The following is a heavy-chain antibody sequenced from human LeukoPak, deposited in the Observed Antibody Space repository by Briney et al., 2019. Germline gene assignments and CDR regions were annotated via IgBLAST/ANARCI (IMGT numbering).Heavy chain of an antibody. V-gene: IGHV3-23*01. Sequence: GGSLRLSCAASGFTFSSYSMNWVRQAPGKGLQWVSSITANGDATYYADSVKGRFTISRDNSKNTLYLQMSSLRAEDTAVYYCATFGVIVRNDYFDYWGQGVLVAVSS. D-gene: IGHD3-3*01. CDR1: GFTFSSYS. J-gene: IGHJ4*02. CDR3: ATFGVIVRNDYFDY. CDR2: ITANGDAT.